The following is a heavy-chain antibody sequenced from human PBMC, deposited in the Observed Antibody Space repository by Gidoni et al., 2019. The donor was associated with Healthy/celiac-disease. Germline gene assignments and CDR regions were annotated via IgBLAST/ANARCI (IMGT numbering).Heavy chain of an antibody. CDR3: AKGRRDDILSDAFDI. CDR1: AFTLADYS. J-gene: IGHJ3*02. V-gene: IGHV3-9*01. D-gene: IGHD3-9*01. Sequence: EVQLVESGCGFVQPVRSLQLSCAASAFTLADYSMHWVRPAPGKGLEWVSGMSWNSGSIGYADSVKGRFTISRDNAKNSLYLQMNSLRAEDTALYYCAKGRRDDILSDAFDIWGQGTMVTVSS. CDR2: MSWNSGSI.